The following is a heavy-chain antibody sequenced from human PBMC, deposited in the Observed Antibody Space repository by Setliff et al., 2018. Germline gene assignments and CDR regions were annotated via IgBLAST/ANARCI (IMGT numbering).Heavy chain of an antibody. CDR1: GYIFTNHW. D-gene: IGHD2-2*01. CDR2: IYPGGSDT. CDR3: TRHEDRNKCTSSSCYRENDAFDV. V-gene: IGHV5-51*01. J-gene: IGHJ3*01. Sequence: ESLKISCKASGYIFTNHWIGWVRQMPGKGLEWMGVIYPGGSDTRYSPSFQGQVTISADKSINTAYLQWSSLKASDTAIYYCTRHEDRNKCTSSSCYRENDAFDVWGQGAMVTVSS.